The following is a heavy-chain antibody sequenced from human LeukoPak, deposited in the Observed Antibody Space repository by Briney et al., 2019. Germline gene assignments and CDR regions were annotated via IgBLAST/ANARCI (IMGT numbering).Heavy chain of an antibody. Sequence: SGGSLRLSCAASGFTFSRYWMHWVRQAPGKGLMWVSRISPDGSTTLYADSVKGRFTISRDNAKNTLYLQMNSLGAEDTAVYYCTKVLSSHRYNLCDYWGQGTLVPVSS. CDR2: ISPDGSTT. CDR3: TKVLSSHRYNLCDY. V-gene: IGHV3-74*03. D-gene: IGHD5-24*01. J-gene: IGHJ4*02. CDR1: GFTFSRYW.